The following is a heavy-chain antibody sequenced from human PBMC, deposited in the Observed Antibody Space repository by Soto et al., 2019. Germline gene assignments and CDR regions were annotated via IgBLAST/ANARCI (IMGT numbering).Heavy chain of an antibody. Sequence: GGSLRLSCAASGFTFSSYGMHWVRQAPGKGLEWVAVISYDGSNKYYADSVKGRFTISRDNSKNTLYLQMNSLRAEDTAVYSCAKDTRGYSYGLFDYWGQGTLVTVSS. CDR2: ISYDGSNK. CDR1: GFTFSSYG. V-gene: IGHV3-30*18. CDR3: AKDTRGYSYGLFDY. J-gene: IGHJ4*02. D-gene: IGHD5-18*01.